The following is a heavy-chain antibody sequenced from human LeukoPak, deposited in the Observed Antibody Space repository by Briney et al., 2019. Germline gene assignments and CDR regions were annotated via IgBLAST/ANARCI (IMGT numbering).Heavy chain of an antibody. CDR1: GGSISSYY. V-gene: IGHV4-59*01. CDR3: ARKPSGSSRYDY. J-gene: IGHJ4*02. Sequence: SETLSLTCTVSGGSISSYYWTWIRQPPGKGLEWIGFIYDSGSTYYNLSLKSRVTISLDTSKNQFSLKMSSLTAADTAVYYCARKPSGSSRYDYWGQGTLVTVSS. CDR2: IYDSGST. D-gene: IGHD6-25*01.